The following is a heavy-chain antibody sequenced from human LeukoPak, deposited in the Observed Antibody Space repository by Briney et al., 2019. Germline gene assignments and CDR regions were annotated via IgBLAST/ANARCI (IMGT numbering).Heavy chain of an antibody. CDR2: IIPIFGTA. CDR1: GGTFSSYA. Sequence: ASVKVSCKASGGTFSSYAISWVRQAPGQGLEWMGGIIPIFGTANYAQKFQGRVTITTDESTSTAYMELSSLRPEDTAVYYCARDMDTAMVPGVFDYWGQGTLVTVSS. J-gene: IGHJ4*02. V-gene: IGHV1-69*05. CDR3: ARDMDTAMVPGVFDY. D-gene: IGHD5-18*01.